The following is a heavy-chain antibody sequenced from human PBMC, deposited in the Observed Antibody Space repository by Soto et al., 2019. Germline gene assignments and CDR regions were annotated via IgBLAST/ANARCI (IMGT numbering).Heavy chain of an antibody. CDR3: ARGIGYYDSSSYYYFDC. J-gene: IGHJ4*02. CDR2: ISTGSSSI. V-gene: IGHV3-48*02. Sequence: EVQLVESGGGLVQPGGSLRLSCAASGFTFSSYSMNWVRQAPGKGLEWVSYISTGSSSIYYADSVKGRFTISRDNAKNSLYLQMNNLRDEDTAVYYCARGIGYYDSSSYYYFDCWGQGTLVTVSS. CDR1: GFTFSSYS. D-gene: IGHD3-22*01.